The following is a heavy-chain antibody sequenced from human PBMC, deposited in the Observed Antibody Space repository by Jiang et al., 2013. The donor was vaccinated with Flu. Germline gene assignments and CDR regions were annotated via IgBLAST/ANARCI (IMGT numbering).Heavy chain of an antibody. CDR3: ASAPLSTVTTWFDF. Sequence: VQLVESGGGLVKPGGSLRLSCAASGFTFSTYTMNWVRQAPGKGLEWVSSISSDSDYIEYADSVRGRFTISRDNAKNSLYLQLNSLSAEDTAVYYCASAPLSTVTTWFDFWGQGTLVTVSS. D-gene: IGHD4-17*01. V-gene: IGHV3-21*01. CDR1: GFTFSTYT. J-gene: IGHJ4*02. CDR2: ISSDSDYI.